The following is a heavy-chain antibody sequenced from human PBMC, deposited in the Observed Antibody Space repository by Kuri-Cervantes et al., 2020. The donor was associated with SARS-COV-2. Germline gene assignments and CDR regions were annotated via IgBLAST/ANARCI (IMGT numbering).Heavy chain of an antibody. D-gene: IGHD1-1*01. CDR1: GFSLSNARMG. J-gene: IGHJ4*02. V-gene: IGHV2-26*02. CDR2: IFSNDEK. CDR3: AHRTEGGDYFDY. Sequence: SGSTLVKPTETLTLTCTVSGFSLSNARMGVSWIRQPPGKALEWLAHIFSNDEKSYSTSLKSRLTISKDTSKSQVVLTMTNMDPVDTATYYCAHRTEGGDYFDYWGQGTLVTVSS.